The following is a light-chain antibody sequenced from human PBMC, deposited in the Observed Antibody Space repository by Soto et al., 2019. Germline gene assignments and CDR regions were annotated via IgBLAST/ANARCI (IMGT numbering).Light chain of an antibody. Sequence: QSALTQPASVSGSPGQSITISCTGTSSDVGSYNLVSWYQQHPGKAPKLMIYEGSKRPSGVSNRFSGSKSGNTASLTISGLQAEDEAAYYRCSSSGSSNFVVFGGGTKLTVL. V-gene: IGLV2-23*03. CDR2: EGS. J-gene: IGLJ2*01. CDR1: SSDVGSYNL. CDR3: CSSSGSSNFVV.